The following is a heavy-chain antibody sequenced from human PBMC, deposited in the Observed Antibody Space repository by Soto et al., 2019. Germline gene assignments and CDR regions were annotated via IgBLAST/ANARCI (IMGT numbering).Heavy chain of an antibody. CDR2: ISGSGGST. CDR3: AERREVVPAARRGYGMDV. V-gene: IGHV3-23*01. Sequence: EVQLLESGGGLVQPGGSLRLSCAASRFTFSSYAMSWVRQAPGKGLEWVSAISGSGGSTYYADSVKGRFTISRDNSKKPLYLNMNSLRAEDTAVYYCAERREVVPAARRGYGMDVWGRGTTVTVSS. D-gene: IGHD2-2*01. J-gene: IGHJ6*02. CDR1: RFTFSSYA.